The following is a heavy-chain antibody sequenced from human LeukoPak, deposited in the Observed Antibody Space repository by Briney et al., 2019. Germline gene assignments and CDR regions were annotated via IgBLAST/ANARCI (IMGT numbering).Heavy chain of an antibody. J-gene: IGHJ4*02. CDR1: GFTFSSYA. CDR2: ISGSGGST. Sequence: QSGGSLRLSCAASGFTFSSYAMSWARQAPGKWLEWVSAISGSGGSTYYADSVKGRFTISRDNSKNTLYLQMNSLRAEDTAVYYCAKPGGPMIVVVWYFDYWGQGTLVTVSS. CDR3: AKPGGPMIVVVWYFDY. D-gene: IGHD3-22*01. V-gene: IGHV3-23*01.